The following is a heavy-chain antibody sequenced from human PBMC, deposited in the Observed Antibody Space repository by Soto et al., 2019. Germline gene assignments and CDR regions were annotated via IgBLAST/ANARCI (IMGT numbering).Heavy chain of an antibody. D-gene: IGHD3-16*01. CDR3: AREGDDLNSSDP. J-gene: IGHJ5*02. Sequence: SVKVSCKASGGTFSSYAISWVRQAPGQGLEWMGGIIPIFGTANYAQKFQGRVTITADESTSTAYMELSSLRSEDTAVYYCAREGDDLNSSDPSGQGPLLTVFS. CDR1: GGTFSSYA. V-gene: IGHV1-69*13. CDR2: IIPIFGTA.